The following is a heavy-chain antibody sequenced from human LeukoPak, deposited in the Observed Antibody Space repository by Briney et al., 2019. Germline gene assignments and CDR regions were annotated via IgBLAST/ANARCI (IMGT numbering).Heavy chain of an antibody. D-gene: IGHD3-10*01. CDR3: AKDSRGLRSYYTFDY. CDR2: ISYDGSNK. Sequence: GRSLRLSCAASGFTFSSYGMHWVRQAPGKGLEWVAVISYDGSNKYYADSVKGRFTISRDNPKNTLYLQMNSLRAEDTAVYYCAKDSRGLRSYYTFDYWGQGTLATVSS. J-gene: IGHJ4*02. V-gene: IGHV3-30*18. CDR1: GFTFSSYG.